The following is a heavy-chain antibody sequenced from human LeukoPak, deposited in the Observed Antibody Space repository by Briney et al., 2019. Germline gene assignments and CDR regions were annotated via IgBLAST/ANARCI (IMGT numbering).Heavy chain of an antibody. CDR3: ARDLYYDSMGY. Sequence: SETLSLTCAVYGGSFSGYYRSWIRQPPGKGLEWIGEINHSGSTNYNPSLKSRVTISVDTSKNQFSLKLSSVTAADTAVYYCARDLYYDSMGYWGQGTLVTVSS. CDR2: INHSGST. CDR1: GGSFSGYY. V-gene: IGHV4-34*01. J-gene: IGHJ4*02. D-gene: IGHD3-22*01.